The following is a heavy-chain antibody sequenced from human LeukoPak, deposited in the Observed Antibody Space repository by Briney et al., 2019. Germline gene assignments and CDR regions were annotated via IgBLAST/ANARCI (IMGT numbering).Heavy chain of an antibody. CDR3: ARGLAVTARGPFDI. D-gene: IGHD6-19*01. J-gene: IGHJ3*02. V-gene: IGHV3-30*03. CDR2: ISYDGSNK. Sequence: GGSLRLSCAASGFTFSSYGMRWVCQAPGKGLEWVAVISYDGSNKYYADSVKGRFTISRDNSKNTLYLQMNSLRAEDTAVYHCARGLAVTARGPFDIWGQGTMVTVSS. CDR1: GFTFSSYG.